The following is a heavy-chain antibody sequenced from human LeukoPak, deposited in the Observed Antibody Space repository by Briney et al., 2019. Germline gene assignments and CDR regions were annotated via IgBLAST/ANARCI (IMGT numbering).Heavy chain of an antibody. CDR3: AKSGQWLVKDY. D-gene: IGHD6-19*01. J-gene: IGHJ4*02. V-gene: IGHV3-23*01. CDR2: ISGSGGST. CDR1: GFTFSSYA. Sequence: GGSLRLSCAASGFTFSSYAVSWVRQAPGKGLERVSAISGSGGSTYYADSVKGRFTISRDNSKNTLYLQMNSLRAEDTAVYYCAKSGQWLVKDYWGQGTLVTVSS.